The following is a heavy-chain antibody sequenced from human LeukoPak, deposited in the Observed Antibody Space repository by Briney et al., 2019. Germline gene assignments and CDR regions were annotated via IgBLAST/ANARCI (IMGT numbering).Heavy chain of an antibody. CDR1: GFTFSSYA. Sequence: GGSLRLSCAASGFTFSSYAMHWVRQAPGKGLEWVAVISYDGSNKYYADSVKGRFTIPRDNSKNTLYPQMNSLRAEDTAVYYCARDLWFGEASYWGQGTLVTVSS. CDR2: ISYDGSNK. J-gene: IGHJ4*02. V-gene: IGHV3-30-3*01. D-gene: IGHD3-10*01. CDR3: ARDLWFGEASY.